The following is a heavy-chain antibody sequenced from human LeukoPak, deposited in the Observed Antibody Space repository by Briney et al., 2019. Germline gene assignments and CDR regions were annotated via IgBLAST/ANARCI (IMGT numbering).Heavy chain of an antibody. CDR3: ARDVFAEYNSHHKFDP. Sequence: ALVKLSSKASGYTFTAYYMHCVRQAPGQGLEGMGWINPNTGGTDYAQRFQGRVTMNRDTSISTAYMELSSLISDDTAVYYCARDVFAEYNSHHKFDPWGQGTLVTVSS. CDR1: GYTFTAYY. J-gene: IGHJ5*02. D-gene: IGHD1-20*01. CDR2: INPNTGGT. V-gene: IGHV1-2*02.